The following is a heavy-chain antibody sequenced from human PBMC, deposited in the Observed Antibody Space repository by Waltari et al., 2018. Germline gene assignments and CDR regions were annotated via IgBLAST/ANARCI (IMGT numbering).Heavy chain of an antibody. J-gene: IGHJ5*02. D-gene: IGHD2-2*02. CDR1: GYTFTSYY. V-gene: IGHV1-46*01. Sequence: QVQLVQSGAEVKKPGASVKVSCKASGYTFTSYYMHWVRQAPGQGLEWMGIINPSGGSTSYAQKFQGRVTMTRDTSISTAYMELSRLRSDDTAVYYCAEGLLYTNWFDPWGQGTLVTVSS. CDR2: INPSGGST. CDR3: AEGLLYTNWFDP.